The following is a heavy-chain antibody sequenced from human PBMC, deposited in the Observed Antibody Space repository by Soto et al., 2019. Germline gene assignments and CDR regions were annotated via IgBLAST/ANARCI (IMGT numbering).Heavy chain of an antibody. V-gene: IGHV4-39*01. CDR1: GDSSSSSNYF. D-gene: IGHD1-26*01. CDR2: IYYSGST. Sequence: SETLSLTCTVSGDSSSSSNYFWGWIRQPPGKGLEWIGSIYYSGSTYYNPSLKSRVSISVDTSKNQFSLRMSSMTAADTAVYYCARHHGDSETLYYYYGMDVWGQGNTVPVSS. J-gene: IGHJ6*02. CDR3: ARHHGDSETLYYYYGMDV.